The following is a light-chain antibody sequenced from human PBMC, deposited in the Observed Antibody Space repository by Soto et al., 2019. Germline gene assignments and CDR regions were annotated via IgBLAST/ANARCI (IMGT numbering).Light chain of an antibody. CDR3: SSYTSATTYV. J-gene: IGLJ1*01. V-gene: IGLV2-14*03. CDR2: DVS. CDR1: NSDVGAFNY. Sequence: QSVLTQPASVSGSPGQSIAITCTGTNSDVGAFNYVSWYQQHPDKAPKLMIYDVSHRPAGVSNRFSGSKSGNTASLTISGLQTQDEADYYCSSYTSATTYVFGTGTKVTVL.